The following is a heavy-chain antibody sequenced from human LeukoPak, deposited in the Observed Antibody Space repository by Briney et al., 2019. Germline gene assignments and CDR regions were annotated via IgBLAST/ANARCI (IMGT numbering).Heavy chain of an antibody. CDR2: IYYNGST. Sequence: SETLSLTCTVSGGAINSGAYHWTWIRQHPGKGLEWIGYIYYNGSTYYNPSLKSRLTISVDTSKNQFSLKLTSVTAADTAVYYCVRDATRGGDFDSWGQGTLVTVSS. CDR1: GGAINSGAYH. V-gene: IGHV4-31*03. J-gene: IGHJ4*02. CDR3: VRDATRGGDFDS. D-gene: IGHD2-15*01.